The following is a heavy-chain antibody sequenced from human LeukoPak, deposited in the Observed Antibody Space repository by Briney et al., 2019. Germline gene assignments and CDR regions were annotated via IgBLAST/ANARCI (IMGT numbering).Heavy chain of an antibody. CDR1: GFTFSNYA. V-gene: IGHV3-33*01. CDR2: IWYDGSYK. CDR3: ARDLGTMVRDPLDY. Sequence: GRSLRLSCAASGFTFSNYAIHWVRQAPGKGLEWVAVIWYDGSYKYYADSVKGRFTISRDNSKNTLYLQMNSLRDEDTALYYCARDLGTMVRDPLDYWGQGTLVTVSS. J-gene: IGHJ4*02. D-gene: IGHD3-10*01.